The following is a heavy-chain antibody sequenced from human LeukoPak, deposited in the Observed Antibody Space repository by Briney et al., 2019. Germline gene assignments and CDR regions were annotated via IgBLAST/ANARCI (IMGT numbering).Heavy chain of an antibody. CDR1: GGSISSSSYY. Sequence: SETLSLTCTVSGGSISSSSYYWGWIRQPPGKGLEWIGSIYYSGSTYYNPSLKSRVTISVDTSKNQFSLNLSSVTAADTAVYYCARGSDREGMELDYWGQGTLVTVSS. D-gene: IGHD3-10*01. J-gene: IGHJ4*02. V-gene: IGHV4-39*07. CDR3: ARGSDREGMELDY. CDR2: IYYSGST.